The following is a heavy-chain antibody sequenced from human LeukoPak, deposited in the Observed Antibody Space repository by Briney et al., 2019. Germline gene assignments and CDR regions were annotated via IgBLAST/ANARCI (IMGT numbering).Heavy chain of an antibody. J-gene: IGHJ4*02. CDR2: IYYSGST. D-gene: IGHD6-19*01. CDR3: ARQDSSGWEEDYYFDY. Sequence: SETLSLTCTVSGGSISSYYWSWIRQPPGKGLEWIGYIYYSGSTSYNPSLKSRVTISVDTSKNQFSLKLSSVTAADTAVYYCARQDSSGWEEDYYFDYWGQGTLVTVSS. CDR1: GGSISSYY. V-gene: IGHV4-59*08.